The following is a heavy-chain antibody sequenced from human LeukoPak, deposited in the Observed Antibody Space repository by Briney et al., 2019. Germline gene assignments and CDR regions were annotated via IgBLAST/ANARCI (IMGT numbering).Heavy chain of an antibody. D-gene: IGHD2-2*01. CDR1: GYSISSGYY. Sequence: SETLSLTCTVSGYSISSGYYWGWIRQPPGKGLEWIGSIYHSGSTYYNPSLKSRVTISVDTSKNQFSLKLSSVTAADSAVYYCARWGTYASTSNWFDPWGQGTRVTVSS. CDR3: ARWGTYASTSNWFDP. J-gene: IGHJ5*02. V-gene: IGHV4-38-2*02. CDR2: IYHSGST.